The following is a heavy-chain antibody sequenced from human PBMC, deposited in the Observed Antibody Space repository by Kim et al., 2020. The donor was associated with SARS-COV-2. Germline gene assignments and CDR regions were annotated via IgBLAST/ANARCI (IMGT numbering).Heavy chain of an antibody. D-gene: IGHD3-22*01. J-gene: IGHJ4*02. V-gene: IGHV2-5*02. CDR3: AHRLVTYDSSGDYFDS. CDR2: IYWDDDK. CDR1: GFSLTTSGVG. Sequence: SGPTLVNPTQTVTLTCTFSGFSLTTSGVGVGWIRQPPGKALEWFALIYWDDDKRYSPSLKSRLTLTKDTSKNQVVLTMTNMDPVDTATYYCAHRLVTYDSSGDYFDSWGQGTLVTVSS.